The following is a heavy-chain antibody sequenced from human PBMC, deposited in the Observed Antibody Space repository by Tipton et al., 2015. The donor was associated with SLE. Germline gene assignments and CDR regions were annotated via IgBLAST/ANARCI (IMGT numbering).Heavy chain of an antibody. J-gene: IGHJ5*02. CDR2: ISGGGGST. CDR1: GFTFRTYA. Sequence: SLRLSCAASGFTFRTYAMAWVRQSPGKGLEWVSLISGGGGSTHYADSVRGRFTISRDNAKNSLYLQMNSLRAEDTAVYYCARRARSSWDFDPWGQGTLVTVSS. CDR3: ARRARSSWDFDP. D-gene: IGHD6-13*01. V-gene: IGHV3-23*01.